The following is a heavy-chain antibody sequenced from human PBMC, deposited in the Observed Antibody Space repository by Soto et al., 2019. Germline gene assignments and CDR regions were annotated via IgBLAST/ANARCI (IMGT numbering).Heavy chain of an antibody. Sequence: GGSLRLSCAASGFTVSRNYMSWVRQAPGKGLEWVSVTYSGGTTYYADSVKGRFAISRDNSKNTLYLQVNSLRAEDTAMYYCARGPHYSNLDYWGQGTLVTVS. CDR1: GFTVSRNY. CDR3: ARGPHYSNLDY. J-gene: IGHJ4*02. D-gene: IGHD4-4*01. CDR2: TYSGGTT. V-gene: IGHV3-53*01.